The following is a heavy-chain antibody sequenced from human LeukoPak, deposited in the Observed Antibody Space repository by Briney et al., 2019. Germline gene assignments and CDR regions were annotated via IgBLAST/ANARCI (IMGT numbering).Heavy chain of an antibody. CDR2: ISGSGGST. CDR3: AKDSHGSERPYYFDY. V-gene: IGHV3-23*01. D-gene: IGHD3-10*01. J-gene: IGHJ4*02. CDR1: GFTFNNYA. Sequence: GGSLRLSCAASGFTFNNYAMSWVRQAPGKGLEWVSAISGSGGSTYYADSVKGRFTISRDTSKNTLYLQMNSLRAEDTAVYYWAKDSHGSERPYYFDYWGQGTLVTVSS.